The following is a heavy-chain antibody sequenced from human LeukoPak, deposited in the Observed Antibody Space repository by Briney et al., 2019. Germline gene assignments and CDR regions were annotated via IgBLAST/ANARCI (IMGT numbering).Heavy chain of an antibody. V-gene: IGHV3-66*01. CDR2: IYSGGST. Sequence: GGSLRLSCAASGFTVSSNYMSWVRQAPGKGLEWVSVIYSGGSTYYADSVKGRFTISRDNAKNSLYLQMISLRAEDTAVYYCTRDPNALDFWGQGTLVTVSS. CDR3: TRDPNALDF. J-gene: IGHJ4*02. CDR1: GFTVSSNY.